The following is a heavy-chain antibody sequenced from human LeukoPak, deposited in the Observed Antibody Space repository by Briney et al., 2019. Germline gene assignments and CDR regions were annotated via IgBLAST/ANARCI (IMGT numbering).Heavy chain of an antibody. D-gene: IGHD6-13*01. CDR2: TRNKANSYTT. V-gene: IGHV3-72*01. CDR1: GFTFSDHY. CDR3: ARTAWAAAGIRPSPFDY. J-gene: IGHJ4*02. Sequence: GGSLRLSCAASGFTFSDHYMDWVRQAPGKGLEWVGRTRNKANSYTTEYAASVKGRFIISRGASKNSLYLQMNSLKTEDTAVYYCARTAWAAAGIRPSPFDYWGQGTLVTVSS.